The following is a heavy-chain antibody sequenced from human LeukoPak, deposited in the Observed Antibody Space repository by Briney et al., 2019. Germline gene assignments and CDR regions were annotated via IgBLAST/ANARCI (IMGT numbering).Heavy chain of an antibody. CDR1: GFIFSTYN. D-gene: IGHD2-15*01. Sequence: PGGSLRLSCAASGFIFSTYNMNWVRQSPGKGLEWISSVSSSSSYIYYIDSVKGRFTISRDNAKNSLYPQMNSLRAEDTAVYYCARDKGSGALGYWGQGTLVTVSS. CDR3: ARDKGSGALGY. J-gene: IGHJ4*02. V-gene: IGHV3-21*01. CDR2: VSSSSSYI.